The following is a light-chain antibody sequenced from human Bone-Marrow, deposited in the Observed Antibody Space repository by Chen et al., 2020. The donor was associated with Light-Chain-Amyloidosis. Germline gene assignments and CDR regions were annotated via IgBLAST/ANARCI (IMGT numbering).Light chain of an antibody. J-gene: IGLJ3*02. Sequence: NFMLTQPHPVSESPGKTVIISCTRSSGSIATNHVQWYQQRPGSSPTTVIYEDDQRPSGVPDRFSGSIDRSSNAASLTISGLKTEDEADYYCQSYQGSSQGVFGGGTKLTVL. CDR2: EDD. CDR1: SGSIATNH. V-gene: IGLV6-57*01. CDR3: QSYQGSSQGV.